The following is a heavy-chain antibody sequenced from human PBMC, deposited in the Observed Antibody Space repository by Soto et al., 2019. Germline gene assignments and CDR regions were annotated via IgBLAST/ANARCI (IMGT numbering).Heavy chain of an antibody. D-gene: IGHD1-1*01. CDR3: AREGYGIGFDY. J-gene: IGHJ4*02. CDR1: GFTFSSYD. CDR2: IGTAGDT. Sequence: EVQLVESGGGLVQPGGSLRLSCAASGFTFSSYDMHWVRQATGKGLEWVSAIGTAGDTYYPGSVKGRFTISRENSKNSLYLQMNTLRAVDTAVYYCAREGYGIGFDYWGQGTLVTVSS. V-gene: IGHV3-13*01.